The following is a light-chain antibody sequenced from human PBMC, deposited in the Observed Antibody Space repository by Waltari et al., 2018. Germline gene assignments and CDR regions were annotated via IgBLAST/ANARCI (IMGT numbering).Light chain of an antibody. V-gene: IGKV3-20*01. J-gene: IGKJ2*01. CDR3: QHYDRSPYT. CDR2: GAS. CDR1: HSISSSY. Sequence: EIVLTQSPGILSLSPGERATLSCRASHSISSSYLAWYQQRPGQPPRLLMYGASNWATGVPDRFSGSGSGTDFTLTISRLEPEDSAVYYCQHYDRSPYTFGQGTKLEIK.